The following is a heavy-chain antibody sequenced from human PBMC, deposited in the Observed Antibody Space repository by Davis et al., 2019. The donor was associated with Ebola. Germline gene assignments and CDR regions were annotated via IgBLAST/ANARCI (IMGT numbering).Heavy chain of an antibody. J-gene: IGHJ4*02. V-gene: IGHV4-30-4*01. Sequence: MPSETLSLTCTVSGGSISSGDYYWSWIRQPPGKGLEWIGYIYHSGSTFYNPSLKSRVTISVDRSKNQFSLKLSSVTAADTAVYYCAGYGDYFLGWGQGTLVTVSS. CDR2: IYHSGST. CDR1: GGSISSGDYY. D-gene: IGHD4-17*01. CDR3: AGYGDYFLG.